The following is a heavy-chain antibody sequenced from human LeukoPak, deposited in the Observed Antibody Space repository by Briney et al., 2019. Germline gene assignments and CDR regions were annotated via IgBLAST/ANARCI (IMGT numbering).Heavy chain of an antibody. J-gene: IGHJ4*02. CDR1: GFIFSSYG. CDR3: ARWGATGYGDY. D-gene: IGHD3-9*01. CDR2: ISDSSSTI. V-gene: IGHV3-48*03. Sequence: PGGSLRLSCAASGFIFSSYGMNWVRQAPGKGLEWVSYISDSSSTIYYADSVKGRLTISRDNAKNSLYLQMNSLRTEDTAVYYCARWGATGYGDYWGQGTLVTVSS.